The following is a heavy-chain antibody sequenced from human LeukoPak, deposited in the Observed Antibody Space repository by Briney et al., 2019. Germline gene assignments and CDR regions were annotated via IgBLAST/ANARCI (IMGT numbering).Heavy chain of an antibody. J-gene: IGHJ6*03. CDR3: ARSSGRSPNREYMDV. CDR1: GYTFT. D-gene: IGHD1-14*01. CDR2: INPSGGST. V-gene: IGHV1-46*01. Sequence: ASVKVSCKASGYTFTIHWVRQAPGQGLEWMGIINPSGGSTSYAQKFQGRVTMTKDTSTSTVYMELSSLRSEDTAVYYCARSSGRSPNREYMDVWGKGTTVTVSS.